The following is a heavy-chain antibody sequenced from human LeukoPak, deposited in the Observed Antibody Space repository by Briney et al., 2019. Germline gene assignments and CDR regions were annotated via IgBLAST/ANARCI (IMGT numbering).Heavy chain of an antibody. CDR2: INPDSGGT. CDR3: ARAYCSGGNCYSKSNFDS. V-gene: IGHV1-2*02. Sequence: ASVKVSCKASGYTFTAYYMHWVRQAPGQGPEWMGWINPDSGGTNYAQKFQGRVTMTRATSITTAYMELSRLRSDDTAVYYCARAYCSGGNCYSKSNFDSWGQGTLVTVSS. CDR1: GYTFTAYY. D-gene: IGHD2-15*01. J-gene: IGHJ4*02.